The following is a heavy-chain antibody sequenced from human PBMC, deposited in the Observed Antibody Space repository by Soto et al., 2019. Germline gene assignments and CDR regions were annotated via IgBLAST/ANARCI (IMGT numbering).Heavy chain of an antibody. CDR1: GYTFTSYY. Sequence: ASVKGSCXASGYTFTSYYMHWVRQAPGQGLEWMGIINPSGGSTSYAQKFQGRVTMTRDTSTSTVYMELSSLRSEDTAVYYCASSSLTDAFDIWGQGTMVPVSS. D-gene: IGHD2-2*01. V-gene: IGHV1-46*03. J-gene: IGHJ3*02. CDR2: INPSGGST. CDR3: ASSSLTDAFDI.